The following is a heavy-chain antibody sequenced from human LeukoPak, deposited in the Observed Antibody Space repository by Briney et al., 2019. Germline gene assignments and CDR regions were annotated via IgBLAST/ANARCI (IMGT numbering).Heavy chain of an antibody. Sequence: PSETLSLACTVSGYSISSGYYWGWIRQPPGKGLEWIGSIYHSGSTYYNPSLKSRVTISVDTSKNQFSLKLSSVTAADTAVYYCARLGDYDFWSGYWGTGGMDVWGKGTTVTVSS. V-gene: IGHV4-38-2*02. D-gene: IGHD3-3*01. J-gene: IGHJ6*03. CDR1: GYSISSGYY. CDR2: IYHSGST. CDR3: ARLGDYDFWSGYWGTGGMDV.